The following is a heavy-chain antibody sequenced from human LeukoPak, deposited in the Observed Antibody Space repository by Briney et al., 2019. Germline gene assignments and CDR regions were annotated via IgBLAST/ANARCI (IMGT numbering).Heavy chain of an antibody. Sequence: GGSLRLSCAASGFSFSSYAMSWVRRAPGKGLEWVSATSGSGGTTYYTDAVKGRFTISRDNCNNTLYLQMNSLKAEDTAVYYCAKDLVPAAIMVVYYYYGMDVWGQGTTVTVSS. V-gene: IGHV3-23*01. CDR3: AKDLVPAAIMVVYYYYGMDV. CDR1: GFSFSSYA. D-gene: IGHD2-2*02. J-gene: IGHJ6*02. CDR2: TSGSGGTT.